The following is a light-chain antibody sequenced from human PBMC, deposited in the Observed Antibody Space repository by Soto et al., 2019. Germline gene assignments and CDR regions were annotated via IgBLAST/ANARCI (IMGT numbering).Light chain of an antibody. CDR3: SSYAGSSTLYV. CDR2: SNH. CDR1: SSNIGSNT. V-gene: IGLV1-44*01. Sequence: QSVLTQPPSASGTPGQRVTISCSGSSSNIGSNTVNWYQQLPGTAPKLLMYSNHQRPSGVPDRFSGSKSGNTASLTVSGLQAEDEADYYCSSYAGSSTLYVFGTGTKVTVL. J-gene: IGLJ1*01.